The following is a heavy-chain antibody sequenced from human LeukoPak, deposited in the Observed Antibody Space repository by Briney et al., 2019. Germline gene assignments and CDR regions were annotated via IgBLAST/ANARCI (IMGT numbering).Heavy chain of an antibody. J-gene: IGHJ4*02. V-gene: IGHV4-30-2*01. CDR3: ASLRYYYDSSGSRPVDY. D-gene: IGHD3-22*01. CDR2: IYHSGST. CDR1: GGSISSGGYS. Sequence: SETLSLTCAVSGGSISSGGYSWSWIRQPPGKGLEWIGYIYHSGSTNYNPSLKSRVTISVDTSKNQFSLKLSSVTAADTAVYHCASLRYYYDSSGSRPVDYWGQGTLVTVSS.